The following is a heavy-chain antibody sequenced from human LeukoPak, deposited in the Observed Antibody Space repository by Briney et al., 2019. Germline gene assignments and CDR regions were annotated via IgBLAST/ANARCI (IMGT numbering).Heavy chain of an antibody. V-gene: IGHV3-49*04. CDR2: IRSKAYGWTT. J-gene: IGHJ6*03. D-gene: IGHD2-2*01. Sequence: PGRSLRLSCTASGFTFGDYAMSWVRQAPGKGLEWVGFIRSKAYGWTTEYAASVKGRFTISRDDSKSIAYLQMNSLKTEDTAVYYCTRVPRNIVVVPAAITSRDYYYYYMDVWGKGTTVTVSS. CDR3: TRVPRNIVVVPAAITSRDYYYYYMDV. CDR1: GFTFGDYA.